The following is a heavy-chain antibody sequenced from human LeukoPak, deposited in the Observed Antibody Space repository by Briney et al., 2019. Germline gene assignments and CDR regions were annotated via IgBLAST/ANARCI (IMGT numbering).Heavy chain of an antibody. D-gene: IGHD6-13*01. CDR1: GGSISIYY. Sequence: SETLSLTCTVSGGSISIYYWSWIRQPPGKGLEWIGYIYYSGRTNYNPSLKSPVTISVDTSKNQFSMKLSSVTAADTAVYYCARQKSWEAFDPWGQGTLVTVSS. J-gene: IGHJ5*02. CDR2: IYYSGRT. V-gene: IGHV4-59*01. CDR3: ARQKSWEAFDP.